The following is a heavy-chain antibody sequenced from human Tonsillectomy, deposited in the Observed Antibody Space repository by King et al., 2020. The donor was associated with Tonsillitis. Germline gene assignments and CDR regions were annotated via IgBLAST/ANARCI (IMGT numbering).Heavy chain of an antibody. CDR3: ARVGYLYDPFDY. Sequence: VQLVESGGGLVKPGGSLRVSCAASGFTFSRYGMNWVRQAPGKGLEWVSSISSSSSYIYYADSVKGRFTISRDNAKNSLYLQMNSLGAEDTAVYYCARVGYLYDPFDYWGQGTLVTVSS. CDR1: GFTFSRYG. V-gene: IGHV3-21*01. D-gene: IGHD2-8*01. J-gene: IGHJ4*02. CDR2: ISSSSSYI.